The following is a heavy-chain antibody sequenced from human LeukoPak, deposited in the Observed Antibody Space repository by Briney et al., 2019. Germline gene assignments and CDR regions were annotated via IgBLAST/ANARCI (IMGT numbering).Heavy chain of an antibody. V-gene: IGHV4-59*01. J-gene: IGHJ3*02. CDR1: GGSTGTYY. D-gene: IGHD3-10*01. CDR2: IFYSGST. Sequence: KPSETLSLTCTVSGGSTGTYYWNWIRQPPGKGLEWIGNIFYSGSTNYNPSLKSRVIISVDTSKNQFSLHLSSVTAADTAVYYCARGLWFGDLYDSFTFDIWGQGTMVPVSS. CDR3: ARGLWFGDLYDSFTFDI.